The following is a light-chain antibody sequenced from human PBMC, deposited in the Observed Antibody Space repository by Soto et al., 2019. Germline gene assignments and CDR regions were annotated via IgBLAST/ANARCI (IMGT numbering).Light chain of an antibody. CDR2: AAS. CDR3: QQLNSYPFLT. J-gene: IGKJ4*01. CDR1: QGISSY. V-gene: IGKV1-9*01. Sequence: DIQLTQSPSFLSASVGDRVTITCRASQGISSYLAWYQQKPGKAPKLLIYAASTLQSGVPSRFSGSGSGTEFTLTIRSLQPEDFATSYCQQLNSYPFLTFGGGTKVEIK.